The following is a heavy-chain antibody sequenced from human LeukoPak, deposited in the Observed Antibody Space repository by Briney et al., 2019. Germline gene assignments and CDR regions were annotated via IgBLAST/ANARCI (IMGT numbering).Heavy chain of an antibody. CDR2: IYPGDSDI. D-gene: IGHD2-8*01. CDR1: GYSFTSYW. J-gene: IGHJ6*02. CDR3: ARRQASCTNGVCYTLYDMDV. Sequence: GESLKISCKGSGYSFTSYWIAWVRQMPGKGLEWMGIIYPGDSDIRYSPSFQGQVTISADKSITTAYLQWSSLKASDTAMYYCARRQASCTNGVCYTLYDMDVWGQGTTVTVSS. V-gene: IGHV5-51*01.